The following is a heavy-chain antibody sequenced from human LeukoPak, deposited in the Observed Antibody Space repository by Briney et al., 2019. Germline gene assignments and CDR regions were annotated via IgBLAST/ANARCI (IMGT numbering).Heavy chain of an antibody. CDR2: IGGDGGIT. CDR3: AKDIGGSYYYGSVSFDY. CDR1: GFTFDDYA. V-gene: IGHV3-43*02. D-gene: IGHD3-10*01. Sequence: PGGSLRLSCAASGFTFDDYAMHWVRQAPGKGLEWVSLIGGDGGITYYADSVKGRFTISRDNSKNSLYLQMNGLRTEDTALYYCAKDIGGSYYYGSVSFDYWGQGALVTVSS. J-gene: IGHJ4*02.